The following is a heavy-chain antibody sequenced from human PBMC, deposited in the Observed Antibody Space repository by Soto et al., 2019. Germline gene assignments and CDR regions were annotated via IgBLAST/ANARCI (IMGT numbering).Heavy chain of an antibody. CDR2: INPNSGGT. V-gene: IGHV1-2*02. CDR1: GYTFTGYY. Sequence: ASVKVSCKASGYTFTGYYMHWVRQAPGQGLEWMGWINPNSGGTNYAQKFQGRVTMTRDTSISTAYVELSRLRSDDTAVYYCARSLVPAAKNYYYGMDVWGQGXAVTVYS. D-gene: IGHD2-2*01. J-gene: IGHJ6*02. CDR3: ARSLVPAAKNYYYGMDV.